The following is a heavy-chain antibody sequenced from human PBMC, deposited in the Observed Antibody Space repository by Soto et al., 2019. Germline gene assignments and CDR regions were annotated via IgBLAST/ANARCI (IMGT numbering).Heavy chain of an antibody. J-gene: IGHJ4*02. D-gene: IGHD6-13*01. V-gene: IGHV3-30*18. Sequence: PGGSLRLSCAASGFTFSSYGRHWVRQAPGRGLECVAVITYDGRNEYYADSVKGRFTISRDNSKNTVYLQMNSLRAEDTAVYYCAKDLSSSWPPDYWGQGTLVTVSS. CDR1: GFTFSSYG. CDR3: AKDLSSSWPPDY. CDR2: ITYDGRNE.